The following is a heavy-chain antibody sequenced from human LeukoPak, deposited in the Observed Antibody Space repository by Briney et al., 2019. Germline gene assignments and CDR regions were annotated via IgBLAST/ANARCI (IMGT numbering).Heavy chain of an antibody. D-gene: IGHD6-6*01. CDR1: GFTFSNYW. V-gene: IGHV3-7*01. CDR3: ARASTSSSSDKSVGY. Sequence: SGGSLRLSCAAFGFTFSNYWMSWVRRAPGKGLEWVANINQDGSEKYYVDSVKGRFTISRDNAKNSLYLQMNSLRAEDTAVYYCARASTSSSSDKSVGYWGQGTLVTVSS. CDR2: INQDGSEK. J-gene: IGHJ4*02.